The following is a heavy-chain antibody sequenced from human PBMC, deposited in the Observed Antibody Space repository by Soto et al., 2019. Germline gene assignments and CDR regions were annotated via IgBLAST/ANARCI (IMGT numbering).Heavy chain of an antibody. D-gene: IGHD3-22*01. CDR3: ARDFDDYYDSSGYLSLDY. CDR2: ISAYNGNT. CDR1: GYTFTSYG. J-gene: IGHJ4*02. Sequence: ASVKVSCKASGYTFTSYGISWVRQTPGQGLEWMGWISAYNGNTNYAQKLQGRVTMTTDTSTSTAYMELRSLRSDDTAVYYCARDFDDYYDSSGYLSLDYWGQGTLVTVSS. V-gene: IGHV1-18*01.